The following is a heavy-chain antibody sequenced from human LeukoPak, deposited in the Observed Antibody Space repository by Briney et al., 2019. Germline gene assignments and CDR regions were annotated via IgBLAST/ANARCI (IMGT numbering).Heavy chain of an antibody. CDR3: AKGSGWYAGYFDY. V-gene: IGHV3-48*01. Sequence: GGSLRLSCAASGFTFSSYSMNWVRQAPGKGLEWVSYISSSSSTIYYADSVKGRFTISRDNSKNTLYLQMNSLRAEDTAVYYCAKGSGWYAGYFDYWGQGTLVTVSS. J-gene: IGHJ4*02. CDR2: ISSSSSTI. D-gene: IGHD6-19*01. CDR1: GFTFSSYS.